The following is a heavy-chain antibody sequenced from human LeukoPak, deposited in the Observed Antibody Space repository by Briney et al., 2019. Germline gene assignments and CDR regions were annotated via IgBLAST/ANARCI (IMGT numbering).Heavy chain of an antibody. CDR1: GDSISSGSYL. J-gene: IGHJ4*02. Sequence: SETLSLTCTVSGDSISSGSYLWSWIRQPAGKGLEWIGRTYIGGDTNYNPSLKSRVTISLDTSKNQISLRLSSVTAADTAVYYCARVQTVAENDYWGQGTLVTVSS. CDR2: TYIGGDT. D-gene: IGHD4-23*01. CDR3: ARVQTVAENDY. V-gene: IGHV4-61*02.